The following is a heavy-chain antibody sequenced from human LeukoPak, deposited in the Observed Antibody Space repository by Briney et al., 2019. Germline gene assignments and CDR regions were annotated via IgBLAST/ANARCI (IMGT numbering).Heavy chain of an antibody. CDR3: ASHVLRYFDWLEEGSWFDP. D-gene: IGHD3-9*01. CDR2: IIPIFGTA. CDR1: GGTFSSYA. V-gene: IGHV1-69*06. Sequence: GASVKVSCKASGGTFSSYAISWVRQAPGQGLEWMGGIIPIFGTANYAQKFQGRVTTTADKSTSTAYMELSSLRSEDTAVYYCASHVLRYFDWLEEGSWFDPWGQGTLVTVSS. J-gene: IGHJ5*02.